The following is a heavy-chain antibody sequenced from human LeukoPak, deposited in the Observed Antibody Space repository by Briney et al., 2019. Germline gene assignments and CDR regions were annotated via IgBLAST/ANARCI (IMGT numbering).Heavy chain of an antibody. V-gene: IGHV3-7*04. CDR1: GITFSSYM. CDR3: ARATWPVGAFDI. J-gene: IGHJ3*02. Sequence: PGGSLRLSCAASGITFSSYMLTWVRQAPGKGLEWVANIKQDGSEKYYVDSVEGRFTISRDNAKNSLYLQMNSLRAEDTAVYYCARATWPVGAFDIWGQGTMVTVSS. CDR2: IKQDGSEK.